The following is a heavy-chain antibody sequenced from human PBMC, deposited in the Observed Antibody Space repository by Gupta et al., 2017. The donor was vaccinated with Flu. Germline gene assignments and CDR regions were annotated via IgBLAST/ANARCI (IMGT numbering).Heavy chain of an antibody. CDR3: ARDLPNPFRERKIHREVAVAGLGEDY. CDR2: INPSGGST. Sequence: QVQLVQSGAEVKKPGASVKVSCKASGYTFTSYYIHWVRQAPGQGIEGMGIINPSGGSTSYAQKFQGRVTMTRDTSTSTVYMELSSLRSEDTAVYYCARDLPNPFRERKIHREVAVAGLGEDYWGHGTLVTVSS. V-gene: IGHV1-46*01. CDR1: GYTFTSYY. D-gene: IGHD6-19*01. J-gene: IGHJ4*01.